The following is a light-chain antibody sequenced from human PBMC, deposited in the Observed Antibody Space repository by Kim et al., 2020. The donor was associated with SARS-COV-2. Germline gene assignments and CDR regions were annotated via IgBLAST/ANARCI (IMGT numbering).Light chain of an antibody. CDR1: QSVGRY. V-gene: IGKV3-11*01. Sequence: SLSPGEGATLSCRASQSVGRYLAWYLQKPGHVPRLLIYDTSKRATGIPARFSGSGSGTDFTLSISSLEPEDFAVYYCQQRDTWPWTFGQGTKLEIK. J-gene: IGKJ2*01. CDR3: QQRDTWPWT. CDR2: DTS.